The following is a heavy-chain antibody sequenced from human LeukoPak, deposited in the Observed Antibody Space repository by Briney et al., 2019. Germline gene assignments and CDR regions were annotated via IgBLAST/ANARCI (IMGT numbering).Heavy chain of an antibody. V-gene: IGHV3-21*01. CDR1: GLSFNTYS. CDR3: ARGPYDSSGYYYDY. J-gene: IGHJ4*02. D-gene: IGHD3-22*01. Sequence: GGSLRLSCTGSGLSFNTYSMNWVRQAPRKGLEWVSSISSSSRYILYAESVKGRFTISRDNSKNTLYLQMNSLRAEDTAVYYCARGPYDSSGYYYDYWGQGTLVTVSS. CDR2: ISSSSRYI.